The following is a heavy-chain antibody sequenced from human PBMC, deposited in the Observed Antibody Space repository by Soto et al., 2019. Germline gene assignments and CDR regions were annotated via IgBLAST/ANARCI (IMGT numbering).Heavy chain of an antibody. CDR1: GYSFSNYW. CDR2: IDPDDSYT. Sequence: GEALKISWKGSGYSFSNYWIAWVRQMPGKGLECMGGIDPDDSYTNYSPSFQGHVTISADKSISTAYLQWSSLKASDTAMYYCASRIFGWGGDYQDRKDVWRRGTTVTVSS. V-gene: IGHV5-10-1*01. J-gene: IGHJ6*01. D-gene: IGHD3-10*01. CDR3: ASRIFGWGGDYQDRKDV.